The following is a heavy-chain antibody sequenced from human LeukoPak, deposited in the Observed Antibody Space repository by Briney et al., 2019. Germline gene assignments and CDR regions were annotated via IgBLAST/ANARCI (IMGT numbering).Heavy chain of an antibody. CDR1: GFTFSSYG. CDR2: ISGTGGYS. J-gene: IGHJ4*02. Sequence: PGGSLRLSCAASGFTFSSYGMNWVRQAPGKGLEWVSGISGTGGYSYYADSVEGRFTVSRDNSKNTLYLQMNSLRAEDTALYYCAKDSPKAYSLAGAYYFDYWGQGTLVTVSS. V-gene: IGHV3-23*01. CDR3: AKDSPKAYSLAGAYYFDY. D-gene: IGHD2-15*01.